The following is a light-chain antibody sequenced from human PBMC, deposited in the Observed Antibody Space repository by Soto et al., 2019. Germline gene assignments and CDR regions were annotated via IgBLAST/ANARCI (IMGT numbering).Light chain of an antibody. V-gene: IGKV3-15*01. Sequence: EMVMTQSPATLSVSPGERATLSCRASQSVSSNLAWYQQKPGQAPRLLIYGASTRATGVPARFSGSGSGTEFNRTISSLQSEDFAVYHCQHYNSWPRAFGQGTKVESK. CDR3: QHYNSWPRA. J-gene: IGKJ1*01. CDR2: GAS. CDR1: QSVSSN.